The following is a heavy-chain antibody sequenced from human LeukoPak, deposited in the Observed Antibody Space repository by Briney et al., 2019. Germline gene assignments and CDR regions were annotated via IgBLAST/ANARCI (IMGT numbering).Heavy chain of an antibody. CDR2: TVSEIDGGTT. V-gene: IGHV3-15*04. Sequence: GGSVRLSCAASVFTFIYAWISWVRHVPWKGLEWVGRTVSEIDGGTTDYAAPVKGRFTISRDDSKSTLYLQMNSLKIEDTAVYYCTTDEDWNYARKDVWGQGATVIVSS. CDR3: TTDEDWNYARKDV. D-gene: IGHD1-7*01. J-gene: IGHJ6*02. CDR1: VFTFIYAW.